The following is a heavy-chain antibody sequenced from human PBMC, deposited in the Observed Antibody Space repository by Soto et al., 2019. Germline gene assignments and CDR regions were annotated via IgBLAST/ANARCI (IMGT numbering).Heavy chain of an antibody. CDR1: GGSISSGDYY. Sequence: QVQLQESGPGLVKPSQTLSLTCTVSGGSISSGDYYWSWIRQPPGKGLEWIGSIYYSGSTYYNPSIRSRVTMSVDTSKNQCALTLNSVTAADTAVYYCASRHSSPSFDYWGQGTLVTVSS. D-gene: IGHD6-13*01. CDR3: ASRHSSPSFDY. J-gene: IGHJ4*02. V-gene: IGHV4-30-4*01. CDR2: IYYSGST.